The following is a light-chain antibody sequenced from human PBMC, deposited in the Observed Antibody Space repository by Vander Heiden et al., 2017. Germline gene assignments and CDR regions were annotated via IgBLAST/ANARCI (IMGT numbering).Light chain of an antibody. CDR3: QQYGNSPVT. CDR1: QSVNTNF. CDR2: GAS. Sequence: EIVLTQSPDTLSLSPGERATRSCRASQSVNTNFLAWYQQKPRQAPRLLMSGASTRATGVPDRFSGSGSGTDFTLIISRLESEDCAVYFCQQYGNSPVTFGQGTRLELK. J-gene: IGKJ5*01. V-gene: IGKV3-20*01.